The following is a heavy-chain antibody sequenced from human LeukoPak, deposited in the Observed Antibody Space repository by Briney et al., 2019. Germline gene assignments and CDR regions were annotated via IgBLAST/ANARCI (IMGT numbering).Heavy chain of an antibody. CDR2: IITTGGVT. CDR1: GFTFNNYV. J-gene: IGHJ4*02. CDR3: AKTSRRLCSSSSCYTLDS. Sequence: PGGSLRLSCTASGFTFNNYVMSWVRQAPGKGLEWVSSIITTGGVTDYADSVKGRFTISRDNSRNTLYMQMNSLRAEDTAVYYCAKTSRRLCSSSSCYTLDSWGQGALVTVSS. D-gene: IGHD2-2*02. V-gene: IGHV3-23*01.